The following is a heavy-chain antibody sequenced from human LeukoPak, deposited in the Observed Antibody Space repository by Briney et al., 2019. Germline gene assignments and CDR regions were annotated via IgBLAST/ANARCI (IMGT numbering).Heavy chain of an antibody. CDR2: SSSDETYK. J-gene: IGHJ4*02. V-gene: IGHV3-30*13. D-gene: IGHD5/OR15-5a*01. CDR1: GGSFSGYY. Sequence: LSLTCAVYGGSFSGYYWSWIRQPPGKGLEWVSVSSSDETYKFYADSVRGRFTISRDNSKNRLYLQMSDLRAEDTAVYFCARSVSGVWLFDYWGRGTLVTVSS. CDR3: ARSVSGVWLFDY.